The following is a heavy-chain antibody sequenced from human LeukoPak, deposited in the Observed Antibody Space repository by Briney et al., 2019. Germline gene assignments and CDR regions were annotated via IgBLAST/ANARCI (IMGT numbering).Heavy chain of an antibody. CDR2: IYTSGSS. CDR3: AKDTEYDILTGYYSADAFDI. Sequence: GGSLRLSCAASNLTVSTNDMTWVRQAPGEALEWVSLIYTSGSSYYADSVKGRFTISRDTSKNTLYLQMNSLRAEDTAVYYCAKDTEYDILTGYYSADAFDIWGQGTMVTVSS. D-gene: IGHD3-9*01. V-gene: IGHV3-53*01. CDR1: NLTVSTND. J-gene: IGHJ3*02.